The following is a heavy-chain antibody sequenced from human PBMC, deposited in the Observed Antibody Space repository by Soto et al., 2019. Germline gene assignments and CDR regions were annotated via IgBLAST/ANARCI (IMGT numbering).Heavy chain of an antibody. CDR2: INPSGTNT. J-gene: IGHJ4*02. V-gene: IGHV3-11*06. CDR1: GFTFSDHY. CDR3: ARGPSYGDYDY. Sequence: GGSLRLSCAASGFTFSDHYMSWIRQAPGKGLEWISYINPSGTNTDYADSVKGRFTISRDNAKNSLYLQMNSLRAEDTAVYYCARGPSYGDYDYWGQGTLVTVSS. D-gene: IGHD4-17*01.